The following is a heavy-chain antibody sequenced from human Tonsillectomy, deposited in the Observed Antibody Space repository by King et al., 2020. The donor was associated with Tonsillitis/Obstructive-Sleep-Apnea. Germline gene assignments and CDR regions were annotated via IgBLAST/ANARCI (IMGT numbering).Heavy chain of an antibody. CDR2: ISTYNGNT. V-gene: IGHV1-18*01. CDR3: ARNDYASGSYYNSPFDS. CDR1: GYTFTSYG. D-gene: IGHD3-10*01. Sequence: VQLVESGAEVKKPGASVKVSCKASGYTFTSYGVSWVRQAPGQGLEWMDWISTYNGNTTYAQKLQDRVTMTTDTSANTAYMELRSLRSDDTAVYYCARNDYASGSYYNSPFDSWGQEPWSPSPQ. J-gene: IGHJ4*01.